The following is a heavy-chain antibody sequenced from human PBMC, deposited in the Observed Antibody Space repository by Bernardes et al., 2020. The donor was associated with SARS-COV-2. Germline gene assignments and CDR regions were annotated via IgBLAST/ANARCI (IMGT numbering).Heavy chain of an antibody. CDR3: ARGHYYDRSGYYTDY. Sequence: GGSLRLSCAASGFTFSSYWMSWVRQAPGKGLEWVANIKEDGSEKNYVDSVKGRFSISRDNAKNSLYLQMNSLRAEDTAVYYCARGHYYDRSGYYTDYWGQGTLVTVSS. CDR1: GFTFSSYW. J-gene: IGHJ4*02. CDR2: IKEDGSEK. D-gene: IGHD3-22*01. V-gene: IGHV3-7*01.